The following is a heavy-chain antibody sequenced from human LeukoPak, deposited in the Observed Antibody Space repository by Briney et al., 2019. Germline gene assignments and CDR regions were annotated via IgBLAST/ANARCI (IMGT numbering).Heavy chain of an antibody. V-gene: IGHV3-7*03. CDR2: INHNGNVN. D-gene: IGHD3-16*01. Sequence: GGSLRLSCAVSGFTFTSYWMSWVRQAPGKGLEWVASINHNGNVNYYVDSVKGRFTISRDNAKNSLYLQMSNLRAEDTAVYFCARGGGLDVWGQGATVTVSS. CDR1: GFTFTSYW. J-gene: IGHJ6*02. CDR3: ARGGGLDV.